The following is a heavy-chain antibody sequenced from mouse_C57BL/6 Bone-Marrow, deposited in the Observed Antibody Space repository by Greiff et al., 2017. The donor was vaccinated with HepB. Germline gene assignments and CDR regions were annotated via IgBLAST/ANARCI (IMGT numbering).Heavy chain of an antibody. CDR3: ARNWYYGSSYLFFDY. D-gene: IGHD1-1*01. Sequence: VQLVESGPGLVQPSQSLSITCTVSGFSLTSYGVHWVRQSPGKGLEWLGVIWSGGSTDYNAAFISRLSISKDNSKSQVFFKMNSLQADDTAIYYCARNWYYGSSYLFFDYWGQGTTLTVSS. CDR2: IWSGGST. V-gene: IGHV2-2*01. J-gene: IGHJ2*01. CDR1: GFSLTSYG.